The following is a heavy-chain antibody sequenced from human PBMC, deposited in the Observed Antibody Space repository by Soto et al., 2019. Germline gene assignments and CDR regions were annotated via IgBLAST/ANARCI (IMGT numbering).Heavy chain of an antibody. CDR1: RYTFTYRY. CDR3: ASSGIAVAGNDAFDI. Sequence: SVKVSCKASRYTFTYRYLHWVRQAPEQALEWMGWITPFNGNTNYAQKFQDRVTITRDRSMSTAYMELSRLRSEETAMYYCASSGIAVAGNDAFDIWGQGTMVTVSS. J-gene: IGHJ3*02. V-gene: IGHV1-45*02. D-gene: IGHD6-19*01. CDR2: ITPFNGNT.